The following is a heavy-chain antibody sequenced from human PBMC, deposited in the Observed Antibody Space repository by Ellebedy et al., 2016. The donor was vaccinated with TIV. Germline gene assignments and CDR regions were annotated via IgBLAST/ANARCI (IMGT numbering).Heavy chain of an antibody. J-gene: IGHJ6*03. V-gene: IGHV4-31*03. CDR1: GGSISNDGYY. Sequence: SETLSLTXSVSGGSISNDGYYWTWIRQHPGKGLEWIGNIYYSGSTEYNPSLKSRVSISVDRSKNQFSLKMNSVTDADTAFYYCAGEDGNFYYHMDVWGKGTTVTVSS. CDR3: AGEDGNFYYHMDV. CDR2: IYYSGST.